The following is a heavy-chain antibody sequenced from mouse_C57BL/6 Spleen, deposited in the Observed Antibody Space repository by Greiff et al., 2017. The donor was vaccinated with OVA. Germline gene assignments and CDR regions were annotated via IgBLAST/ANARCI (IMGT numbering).Heavy chain of an antibody. D-gene: IGHD2-1*01. CDR3: ARSDLIYYGNYPHY. Sequence: VQLQQPGAELVKPGASVKMSCKASGYTFTSYWITWVKQRPGQGLEWIGDIYPGSGSTNYNEKFKSKATLTVDTSSSTAYMQLSSLTSEDSAVYYCARSDLIYYGNYPHYWGQGTTLTVSS. V-gene: IGHV1-55*01. J-gene: IGHJ2*01. CDR1: GYTFTSYW. CDR2: IYPGSGST.